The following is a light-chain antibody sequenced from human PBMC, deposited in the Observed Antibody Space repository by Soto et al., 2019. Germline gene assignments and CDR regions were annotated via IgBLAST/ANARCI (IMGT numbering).Light chain of an antibody. CDR1: QSISNH. CDR2: AAS. Sequence: DIQMTQSPSSLSASVEYRVIITCRASQSISNHLNWYQQKPGKAPKLLIFAASSLQSGVPSRFSGSRSGPDFTLTISSLRPEDFATYYCQQSYSSPPTFGQGTRWIS. V-gene: IGKV1-39*01. CDR3: QQSYSSPPT. J-gene: IGKJ1*01.